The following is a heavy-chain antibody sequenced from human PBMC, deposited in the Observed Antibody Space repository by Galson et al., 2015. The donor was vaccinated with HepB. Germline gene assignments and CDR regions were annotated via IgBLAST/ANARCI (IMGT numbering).Heavy chain of an antibody. CDR2: ISSSSSYI. V-gene: IGHV3-21*01. Sequence: SLRLSCAASGFTFSSYSMNWVRQAPGKGLEWVSSISSSSSYIYYADSVKGRFTISRDNAKNSLYLQMNSLRAEDTAVYYCARDVFRVYAIGFGAFDIWGQGTMVTVSS. J-gene: IGHJ3*02. CDR1: GFTFSSYS. CDR3: ARDVFRVYAIGFGAFDI. D-gene: IGHD2-8*01.